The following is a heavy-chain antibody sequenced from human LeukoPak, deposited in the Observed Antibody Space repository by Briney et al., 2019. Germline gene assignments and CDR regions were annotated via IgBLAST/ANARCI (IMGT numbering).Heavy chain of an antibody. J-gene: IGHJ4*02. V-gene: IGHV3-64*01. CDR1: GFTFSSYA. Sequence: GGSLRLSCAASGFTFSSYAMHWVRQAPGKGLEYVSAISSNGGSTYYANSVKGRFTISRDNSKNTLYLQMGSLRAEDMAVYYCARERLGVVISYYFDYWGQGTLVTVSS. CDR2: ISSNGGST. CDR3: ARERLGVVISYYFDY. D-gene: IGHD3-3*01.